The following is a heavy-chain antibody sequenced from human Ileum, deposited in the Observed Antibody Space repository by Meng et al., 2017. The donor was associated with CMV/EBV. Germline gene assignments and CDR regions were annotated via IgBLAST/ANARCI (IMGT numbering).Heavy chain of an antibody. Sequence: SETLSLTCTVSGGSISSYYWSWIRQPPGKGLEWIGYIYYSGSTNYNPSLKSRVTISVDTSKNQFSLKLSSVTAADTAVYYCATGSCSSTSCYNFDYWVQGTLVTVSS. CDR3: ATGSCSSTSCYNFDY. V-gene: IGHV4-59*01. D-gene: IGHD2-2*02. CDR1: GGSISSYY. J-gene: IGHJ4*02. CDR2: IYYSGST.